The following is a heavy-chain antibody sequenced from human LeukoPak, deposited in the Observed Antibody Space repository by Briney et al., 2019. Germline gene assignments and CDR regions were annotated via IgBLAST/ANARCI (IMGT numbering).Heavy chain of an antibody. CDR3: ARGGSYLSAFDI. J-gene: IGHJ3*02. Sequence: PGGSLRLSCAASGFTFTTYWMGWVRQAPGKGLEWVANINQDGSEKYYVDSVKGRFTISRDNAKNSLYLQMNSLRAEDTAVYYCARGGSYLSAFDIWGQGTMVTVSS. D-gene: IGHD1-26*01. V-gene: IGHV3-7*03. CDR2: INQDGSEK. CDR1: GFTFTTYW.